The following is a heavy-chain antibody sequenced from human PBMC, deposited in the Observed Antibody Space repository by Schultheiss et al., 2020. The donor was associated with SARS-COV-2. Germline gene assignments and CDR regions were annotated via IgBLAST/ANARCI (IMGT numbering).Heavy chain of an antibody. CDR1: GFTFSSYG. J-gene: IGHJ4*02. CDR2: IWNDGSNK. Sequence: GGSLRLSCAASGFTFSSYGMSWVRQAPGKGLEWVALIWNDGSNKYYADSVKGRFIISRDNSKNTMYLQMNSLTVEDMAVYYCARADALPDSNGWEMDYWGQGALVTVSS. CDR3: ARADALPDSNGWEMDY. V-gene: IGHV3-33*01. D-gene: IGHD6-19*01.